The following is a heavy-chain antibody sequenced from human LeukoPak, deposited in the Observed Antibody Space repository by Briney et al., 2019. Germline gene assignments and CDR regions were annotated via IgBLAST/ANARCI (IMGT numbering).Heavy chain of an antibody. J-gene: IGHJ4*02. CDR2: SSYTGNT. Sequence: SETLSLTCTVSGAYFTNYYWSFIRQPPGKGLEWIGFSSYTGNTNYNPSLKSRVTISLDMSKNQFSLSLKSVIAADTAMYYCARDRVATGFFDYWGQGTLVTVSS. CDR3: ARDRVATGFFDY. D-gene: IGHD5-12*01. V-gene: IGHV4-59*01. CDR1: GAYFTNYY.